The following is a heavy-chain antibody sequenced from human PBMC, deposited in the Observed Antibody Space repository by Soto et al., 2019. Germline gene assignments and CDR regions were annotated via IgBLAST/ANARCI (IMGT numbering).Heavy chain of an antibody. Sequence: PSETLSLTCTVSGGSISSGGYYWSWIRQHPGKGLEWIGYIYYSGSTYYNPSLKSRVTISVDTSKNQFSLKLSSVTAADTAVYYCARSTYVPRCWFDPWGQGTLVTVSS. V-gene: IGHV4-31*03. CDR1: GGSISSGGYY. CDR2: IYYSGST. CDR3: ARSTYVPRCWFDP. J-gene: IGHJ5*02. D-gene: IGHD2-2*01.